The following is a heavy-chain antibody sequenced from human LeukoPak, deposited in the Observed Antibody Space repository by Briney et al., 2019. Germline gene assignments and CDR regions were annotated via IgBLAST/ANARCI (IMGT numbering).Heavy chain of an antibody. CDR2: IKHDGSEK. J-gene: IGHJ4*02. V-gene: IGHV3-7*03. D-gene: IGHD6-19*01. CDR3: ARLSGPGSGWTTLDY. CDR1: GFTFSSNW. Sequence: PGGSLRLSCAASGFTFSSNWMSWVRQAPGKGLEWVANIKHDGSEKYYVDSVKGRFTISRDTAKNSLYLQMNSLRAEDTALYYCARLSGPGSGWTTLDYWGQGTLVTVSS.